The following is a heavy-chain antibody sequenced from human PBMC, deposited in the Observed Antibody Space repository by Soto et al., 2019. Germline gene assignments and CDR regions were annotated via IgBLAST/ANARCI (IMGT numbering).Heavy chain of an antibody. D-gene: IGHD3-16*02. Sequence: PSQTLSLTSTVADGSISSYYWSWIRQPPGKGLEWIGYIYYSGSTNYNPSLKSRVTISVDTSKNQFSLKLSSVTAADTAVYYCARLVHRYYYYYMDVWGKGTTVTVLL. CDR3: ARLVHRYYYYYMDV. V-gene: IGHV4-59*08. CDR2: IYYSGST. J-gene: IGHJ6*03. CDR1: DGSISSYY.